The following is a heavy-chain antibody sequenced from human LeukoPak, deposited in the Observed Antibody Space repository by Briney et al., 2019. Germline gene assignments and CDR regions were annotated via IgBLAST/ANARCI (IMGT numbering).Heavy chain of an antibody. CDR1: GGSISSGGYF. CDR2: IYHSGST. D-gene: IGHD2-15*01. J-gene: IGHJ4*02. V-gene: IGHV4-30-2*01. Sequence: SQTLSLTCAVSGGSISSGGYFWSWIRQPPGKGLEWIGYIYHSGSTYYNPSLKSRVTISVDRSKNQFSLKLSSVTAADTAVYYCARHLGYCSGGSCYFDYWGQGTLVTVSS. CDR3: ARHLGYCSGGSCYFDY.